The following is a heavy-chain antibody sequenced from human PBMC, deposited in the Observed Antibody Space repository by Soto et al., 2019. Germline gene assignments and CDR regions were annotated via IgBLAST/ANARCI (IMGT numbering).Heavy chain of an antibody. CDR3: ARGAPGYSSGWYGLGS. J-gene: IGHJ4*02. V-gene: IGHV4-4*02. Sequence: QVQLQESGPGLVKPSGTLSLTCAVSSGSISSSNWWSWARQPPGKGLEWIGEIYHSGSTNYNPSLKSRVTRSVDKSKNQCALKLSSVTAADTAGYYCARGAPGYSSGWYGLGSWGQGTLVTVSS. CDR2: IYHSGST. CDR1: SGSISSSNW. D-gene: IGHD6-19*01.